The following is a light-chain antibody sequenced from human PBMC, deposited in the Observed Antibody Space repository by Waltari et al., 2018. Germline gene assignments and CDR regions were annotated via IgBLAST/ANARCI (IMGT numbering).Light chain of an antibody. J-gene: IGKJ1*01. V-gene: IGKV1-17*03. CDR3: LQYNTYPWT. Sequence: DIQITQSPSALSASVGHRVPITCRASQGISTSLAWFQQKPGKVPKRLIYLASSLKSGVPSRFSGSGSRTEFTLSISSLQPEDFATYYCLQYNTYPWTFGQGTKVEIK. CDR2: LAS. CDR1: QGISTS.